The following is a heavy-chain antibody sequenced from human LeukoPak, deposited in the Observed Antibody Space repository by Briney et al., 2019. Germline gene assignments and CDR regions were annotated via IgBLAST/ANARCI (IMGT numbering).Heavy chain of an antibody. V-gene: IGHV3-15*01. CDR3: TTAARRTYYYDSSGYYN. CDR2: IKSKADGGTT. CDR1: GFTFTNAW. D-gene: IGHD3-22*01. Sequence: PGGSLRLSCAASGFTFTNAWMSWVRQAPGKGLEWVGRIKSKADGGTTDYAAPVKGRFTISRDDSKNTLYLQMNSLKTEDTAVYYYTTAARRTYYYDSSGYYNWGQGTLVTVSS. J-gene: IGHJ4*02.